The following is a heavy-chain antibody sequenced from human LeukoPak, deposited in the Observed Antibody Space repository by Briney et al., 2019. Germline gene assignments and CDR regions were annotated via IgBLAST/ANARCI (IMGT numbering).Heavy chain of an antibody. CDR3: ARGPDYYDSSGYWDY. CDR2: IYSDSST. J-gene: IGHJ4*02. CDR1: GFTVSSNY. V-gene: IGHV3-53*01. Sequence: QPGGSLRLSCAASGFTVSSNYMSWVRQAPGKGLEWVSVIYSDSSTYYADSVKGRFTISRDNSKNKLYLQVNSLGAEDTAVYYCARGPDYYDSSGYWDYWGQGTLVTVSS. D-gene: IGHD3-22*01.